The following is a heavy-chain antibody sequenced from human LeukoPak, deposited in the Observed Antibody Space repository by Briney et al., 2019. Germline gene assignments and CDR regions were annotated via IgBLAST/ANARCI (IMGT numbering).Heavy chain of an antibody. Sequence: GGSLRLSCAASGFTFSKSWMSWARQAPGKGLECVANIKPGGTEKYYVDSVKGRFTISRDNAKNSLYLQTNSLRAEDTAVYYCASGNYFDYWGQGTLVTVSS. J-gene: IGHJ4*02. CDR1: GFTFSKSW. V-gene: IGHV3-7*01. CDR2: IKPGGTEK. D-gene: IGHD1-26*01. CDR3: ASGNYFDY.